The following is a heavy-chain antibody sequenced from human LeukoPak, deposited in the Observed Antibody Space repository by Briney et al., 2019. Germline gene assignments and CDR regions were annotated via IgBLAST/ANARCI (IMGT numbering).Heavy chain of an antibody. J-gene: IGHJ4*02. CDR2: IKQDGSEK. V-gene: IGHV3-7*01. CDR1: GFTFSSYW. CDR3: ARVDSGSYNPRDY. D-gene: IGHD1-26*01. Sequence: GGSLRLSCTASGFTFSSYWMDWVRQAPGKGLEWVANIKQDGSEKYYVDSVKGRFTISRDNAKNSLYLQMNSLRAEDTAVYYCARVDSGSYNPRDYWGQGTLVTVSS.